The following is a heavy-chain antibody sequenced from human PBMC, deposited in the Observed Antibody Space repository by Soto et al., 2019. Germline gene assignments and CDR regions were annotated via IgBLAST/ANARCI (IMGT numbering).Heavy chain of an antibody. J-gene: IGHJ4*02. CDR1: GLHLKNYY. V-gene: IGHV1-46*02. D-gene: IGHD3-10*01. Sequence: APVKVSSKSSGLHLKNYYFHWVRQAPGQGLEWAGRINVKNGLTTESQKLQGRVTLTRDTSTSTLFLELSDLRPDDTAVYYCARDEAYFYANPIYYFDYWGQGTPVTVSS. CDR3: ARDEAYFYANPIYYFDY. CDR2: INVKNGLT.